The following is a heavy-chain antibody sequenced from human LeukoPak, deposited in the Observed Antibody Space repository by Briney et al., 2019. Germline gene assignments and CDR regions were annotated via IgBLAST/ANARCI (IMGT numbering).Heavy chain of an antibody. CDR3: ARPTSWVNYFDP. D-gene: IGHD1-7*01. CDR2: INHSGGT. Sequence: SETLSLTCAVFGGSFSGHYWTWIRQPPGKGLEWIGEINHSGGTNYNPSLKSRATISVDTSKNQFSLKLSSLTAADTAVYYCARPTSWVNYFDPWGQGTLVTVSS. CDR1: GGSFSGHY. J-gene: IGHJ5*02. V-gene: IGHV4-34*01.